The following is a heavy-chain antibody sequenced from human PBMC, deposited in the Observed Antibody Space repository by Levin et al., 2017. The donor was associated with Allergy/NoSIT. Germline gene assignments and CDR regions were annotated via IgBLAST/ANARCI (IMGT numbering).Heavy chain of an antibody. D-gene: IGHD6-13*01. CDR3: ARGYSSSGPYYYYMDV. J-gene: IGHJ6*03. CDR1: GGSFSGYY. CDR2: INHSGST. V-gene: IGHV4-34*01. Sequence: SQTLSLTCAVYGGSFSGYYWSWIRQPPGKGLEWIGEINHSGSTNYNPSLKSRVTISVDTSKNQFSLKLSSVTAADTAVYYCARGYSSSGPYYYYMDVWGKGTTVTVSS.